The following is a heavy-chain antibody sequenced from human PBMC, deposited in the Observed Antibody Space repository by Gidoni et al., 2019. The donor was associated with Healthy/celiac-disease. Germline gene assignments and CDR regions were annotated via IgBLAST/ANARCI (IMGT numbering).Heavy chain of an antibody. J-gene: IGHJ4*02. Sequence: QVPLVQSGAEVQKPGASVRVSCQASGYTFTSYGISWVRQAPGQGFEWMGWNSAYNGNTNYAQKLQGRVTMTTDTSTSAAYMELRSLRSDDTAVYYCARDGKAARPFDYWGQGTLVTVSS. D-gene: IGHD6-6*01. V-gene: IGHV1-18*01. CDR1: GYTFTSYG. CDR3: ARDGKAARPFDY. CDR2: NSAYNGNT.